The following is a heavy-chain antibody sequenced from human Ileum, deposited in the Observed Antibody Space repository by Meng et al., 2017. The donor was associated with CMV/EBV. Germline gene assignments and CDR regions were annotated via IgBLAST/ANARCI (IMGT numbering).Heavy chain of an antibody. CDR2: INTNTGNP. J-gene: IGHJ4*02. CDR3: TRGAGAHSAKYNY. V-gene: IGHV7-4-1*02. CDR1: GYDFMTYG. Sequence: CKHSGYDFMTYGINWVREAPGQRLEWMGWINTNTGNPTYAPDFTGRFLFSLDASVSTAYLQISGLRAEDTAVYYCTRGAGAHSAKYNYWGQGTLVTVSS. D-gene: IGHD6-13*01.